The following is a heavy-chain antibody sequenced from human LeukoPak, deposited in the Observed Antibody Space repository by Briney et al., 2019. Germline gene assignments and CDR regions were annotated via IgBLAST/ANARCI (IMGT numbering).Heavy chain of an antibody. J-gene: IGHJ4*02. V-gene: IGHV1-69*06. CDR1: GGTFSSYA. CDR2: IIPIFGTA. Sequence: ASVKVSCKASGGTFSSYAISWVRQAPGQGLDWMGRIIPIFGTANYAQKFQGRVTITADKSTGTAYMELSSLRSEDTAVYYCARDRVHWGSPSDKTPIDYWGQGTLVTVSS. CDR3: ARDRVHWGSPSDKTPIDY. D-gene: IGHD7-27*01.